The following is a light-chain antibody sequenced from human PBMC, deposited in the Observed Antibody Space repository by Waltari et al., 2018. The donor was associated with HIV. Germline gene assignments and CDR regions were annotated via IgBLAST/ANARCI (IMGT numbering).Light chain of an antibody. V-gene: IGLV6-57*03. Sequence: NFMLTQPHSVSESPGKTVTISCTRSSGSIASNYVQWYQQRPGSAPTTVIYEDNQRSSGVPDLFSGSIDSSSNSASLTISGLKTEDEADYYCQSYDSSYWVFGGGTKLAVL. J-gene: IGLJ3*02. CDR3: QSYDSSYWV. CDR1: SGSIASNY. CDR2: EDN.